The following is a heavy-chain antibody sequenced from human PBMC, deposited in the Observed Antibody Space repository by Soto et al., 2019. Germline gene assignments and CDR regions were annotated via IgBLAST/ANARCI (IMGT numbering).Heavy chain of an antibody. J-gene: IGHJ6*03. CDR2: ISSSRSVI. CDR1: GFILSDCA. Sequence: EVQLVESGGGLVQPGGSLRLSCATSGFILSDCAMNWVRQAPGKGLEWVSYISSSRSVIDYVDSVKGRFTVSRDNARNALYLQMRSLRAEDTAVYYCSRDLSWVSNGYYYMYVWGKGTTVTVSS. CDR3: SRDLSWVSNGYYYMYV. V-gene: IGHV3-48*01. D-gene: IGHD3-16*01.